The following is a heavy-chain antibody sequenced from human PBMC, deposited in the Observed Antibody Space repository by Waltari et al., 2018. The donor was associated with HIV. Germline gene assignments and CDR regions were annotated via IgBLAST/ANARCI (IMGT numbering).Heavy chain of an antibody. V-gene: IGHV3-21*02. D-gene: IGHD1-26*01. CDR2: ISGSSHFI. Sequence: EVQLVESGGGLVKPGETLRLSGAASGFTFSTYNLNWLRQAPGKGLEWVSSISGSSHFIYYADLVKGRFTISRDNAKNSLYLQMSSLRAEDTAVYYCARGLGSHFDYWGQGTLVTVSS. J-gene: IGHJ4*02. CDR3: ARGLGSHFDY. CDR1: GFTFSTYN.